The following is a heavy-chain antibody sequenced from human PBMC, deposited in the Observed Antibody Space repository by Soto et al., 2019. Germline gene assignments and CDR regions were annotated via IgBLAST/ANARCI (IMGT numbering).Heavy chain of an antibody. CDR3: ARDRPGRTYYGMDV. CDR2: IIPIFGTA. V-gene: IGHV1-69*13. D-gene: IGHD3-10*01. Sequence: AVKVSCKASGGTFSSYAISWVRQAPGQGLEWMGGIIPIFGTANYAQKFQGRVTITADESTSTAYMELSSLRPEDTAVYYCARDRPGRTYYGMDVRGQGPTVTVSS. J-gene: IGHJ6*02. CDR1: GGTFSSYA.